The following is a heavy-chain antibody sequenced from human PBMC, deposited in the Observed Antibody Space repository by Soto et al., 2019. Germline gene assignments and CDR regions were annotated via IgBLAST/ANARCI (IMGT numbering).Heavy chain of an antibody. Sequence: PGGSLRLSCAASGFTFSSYAMHWVRQAPGKGLEWVAVISYDGSKKYYADSVKGRFTISRDNSKNTLYLQMNSLRAEDTALYYCARGQVPYCGGDCYLYGMDVLGQGTTVTV. D-gene: IGHD2-21*02. CDR2: ISYDGSKK. CDR1: GFTFSSYA. V-gene: IGHV3-30-3*01. J-gene: IGHJ6*02. CDR3: ARGQVPYCGGDCYLYGMDV.